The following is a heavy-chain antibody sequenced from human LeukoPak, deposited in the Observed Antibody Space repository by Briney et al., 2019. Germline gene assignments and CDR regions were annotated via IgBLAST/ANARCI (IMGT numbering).Heavy chain of an antibody. CDR2: IKDDGGEK. Sequence: PGGSLRLSCAASGFTFSSNWMSWVRQAPGKGVEGVSNIKDDGGEKNYVDSVKGRFIISRDNVKNSLYLQMNSLRDEDTAVYYCARDFGYCRGGSCYTRMDVWGKGTTVTVSS. J-gene: IGHJ6*03. V-gene: IGHV3-7*01. CDR3: ARDFGYCRGGSCYTRMDV. D-gene: IGHD2-15*01. CDR1: GFTFSSNW.